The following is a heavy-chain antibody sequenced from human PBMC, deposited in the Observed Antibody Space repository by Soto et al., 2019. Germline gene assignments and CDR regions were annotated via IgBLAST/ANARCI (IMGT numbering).Heavy chain of an antibody. Sequence: SETLSLTCTVSGDSIISRGFYWGWVRHPPGKGLEWIGSIFYLGSSYYNPSLKSRVTMSVDTSKNQFSLRLRSVTAADTALYFCARHSLALRKNNWFDPWGQGIMVTVSS. J-gene: IGHJ5*02. V-gene: IGHV4-39*01. CDR1: GDSIISRGFY. CDR2: IFYLGSS. D-gene: IGHD3-3*02. CDR3: ARHSLALRKNNWFDP.